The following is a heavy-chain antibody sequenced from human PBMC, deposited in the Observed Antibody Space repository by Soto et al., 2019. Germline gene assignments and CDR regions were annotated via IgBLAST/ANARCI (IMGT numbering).Heavy chain of an antibody. CDR2: ISASGGST. J-gene: IGHJ4*02. CDR1: AFTFSSYA. V-gene: IGHV3-23*01. Sequence: EVQLLESGGGLVQPGGSLRLSCAASAFTFSSYAMSWVRQAPGKGLEWVSAISASGGSTYYADSVKGRFTISRDSSKNTLYQQMNSLRADDTAVYYCAKGSGNSVYNFDNWGQGTLVTVSS. CDR3: AKGSGNSVYNFDN. D-gene: IGHD1-26*01.